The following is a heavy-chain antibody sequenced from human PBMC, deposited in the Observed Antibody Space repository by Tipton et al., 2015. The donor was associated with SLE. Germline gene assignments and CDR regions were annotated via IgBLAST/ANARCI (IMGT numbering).Heavy chain of an antibody. V-gene: IGHV4-38-2*02. CDR1: GYSINNGFY. CDR2: INHSGST. CDR3: ARAQWLMAGLGWFDP. D-gene: IGHD3-22*01. Sequence: TLSLTCTVSGYSINNGFYWGWIRQPPGKGLEWIGIINHSGSTYYNVSLKSRVTISIDTSKNQFSLTLTSVTAADTAIYYCARAQWLMAGLGWFDPWGQGTRVTVSS. J-gene: IGHJ5*02.